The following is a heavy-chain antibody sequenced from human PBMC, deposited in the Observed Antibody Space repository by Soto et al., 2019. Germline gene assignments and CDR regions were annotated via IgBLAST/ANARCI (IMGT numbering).Heavy chain of an antibody. V-gene: IGHV4-39*01. D-gene: IGHD6-6*01. J-gene: IGHJ4*02. Sequence: QLQLQESGPGLVKPSEPLYLTCTVSGDSVSSSSYFWGWIRQTPGKGLECIGSIYYSGSTYYNPSLKSRVTISVETSINQFSLKLGSVTAADTAVYFCARQSSTSLAARYFDYWGQGTLVTVSS. CDR1: GDSVSSSSYF. CDR2: IYYSGST. CDR3: ARQSSTSLAARYFDY.